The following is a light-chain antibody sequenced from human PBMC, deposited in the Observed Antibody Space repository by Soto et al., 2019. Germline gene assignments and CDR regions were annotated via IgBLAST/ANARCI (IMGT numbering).Light chain of an antibody. CDR2: KAS. Sequence: DIQMTQSPSTLSASVGDRVTITCRASQSINSWLAWYQQKPGKAPKLLIYKASSLESGVPSRFSGSGSGTEFTLTISSLQPDDCATYDCQQYNSYPVTFGGGTKVEIK. V-gene: IGKV1-5*03. CDR1: QSINSW. J-gene: IGKJ4*01. CDR3: QQYNSYPVT.